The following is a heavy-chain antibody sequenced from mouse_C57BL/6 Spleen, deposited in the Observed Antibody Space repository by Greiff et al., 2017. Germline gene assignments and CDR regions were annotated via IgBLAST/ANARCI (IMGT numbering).Heavy chain of an antibody. CDR3: ARGLYYDYQAWFAY. V-gene: IGHV1-61*01. CDR1: GYTFTSYW. Sequence: QVQLQQPGAELVRPGSSVKLSCKASGYTFTSYWMDWVKQRPGQGLEWIGNIYPSDSETHYNQKFKDKATLTVDKSSSTAYMQLSSLTSEDSAVYYGARGLYYDYQAWFAYWGQGTLVTVSA. D-gene: IGHD2-4*01. J-gene: IGHJ3*01. CDR2: IYPSDSET.